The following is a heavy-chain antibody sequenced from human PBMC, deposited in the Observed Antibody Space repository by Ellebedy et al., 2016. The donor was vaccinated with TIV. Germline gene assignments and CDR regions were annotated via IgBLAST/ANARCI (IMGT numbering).Heavy chain of an antibody. CDR3: ARSITMVRGGGGMDV. Sequence: SETLSLTXAVSGGSISSGDYYWSWIRQPPGKGLEWIGYIYYSGSTYYNPSLKSRVTISVDTSKNQFSLKLSSVTAADTAVYYCARSITMVRGGGGMDVWGQGTTVTVSS. CDR2: IYYSGST. J-gene: IGHJ6*02. CDR1: GGSISSGDYY. D-gene: IGHD3-10*01. V-gene: IGHV4-30-4*01.